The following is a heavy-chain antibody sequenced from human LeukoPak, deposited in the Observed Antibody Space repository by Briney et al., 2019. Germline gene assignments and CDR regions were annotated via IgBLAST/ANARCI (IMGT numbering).Heavy chain of an antibody. Sequence: ASVNVSCMASGYTFTSYYMHWVRQAPGQGLEWMGIINPSGGSTSYAQKFQGRVTMTRDTSTSTVYMELSSLRSEDTAVYYCARVSRRGEEYFDLWGRGTLVTVSS. CDR1: GYTFTSYY. CDR2: INPSGGST. V-gene: IGHV1-46*01. CDR3: ARVSRRGEEYFDL. J-gene: IGHJ2*01. D-gene: IGHD3-16*01.